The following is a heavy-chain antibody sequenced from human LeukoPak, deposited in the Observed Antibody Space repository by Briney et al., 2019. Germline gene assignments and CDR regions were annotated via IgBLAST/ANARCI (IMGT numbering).Heavy chain of an antibody. CDR3: VTRSYTSGWPP. J-gene: IGHJ5*02. D-gene: IGHD6-19*01. Sequence: ASVKVSCKASGNTFIGNYIHWVRQARGQGLEWMGWINPNSGGANYAQRFQGRVTMTRDTSVTTAFLDLDRLTSDDTAVYYCVTRSYTSGWPPWGQGTLVTVSS. CDR2: INPNSGGA. V-gene: IGHV1-2*02. CDR1: GNTFIGNY.